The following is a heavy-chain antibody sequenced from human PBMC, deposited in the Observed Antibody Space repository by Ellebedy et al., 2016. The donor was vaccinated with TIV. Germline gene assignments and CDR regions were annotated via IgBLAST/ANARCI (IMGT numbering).Heavy chain of an antibody. CDR1: GYTFSSYG. Sequence: AASVKVSCKASGYTFSSYGISWVRQAPGQGLEWMGWISAYNGNTNYAEKLQGIVTMTTDTSTRTAYMELRSLRSDDTAVYYCARSSMVRGVITTLGAFDYWGQGTLVTVSS. CDR3: ARSSMVRGVITTLGAFDY. CDR2: ISAYNGNT. V-gene: IGHV1-18*04. D-gene: IGHD3-10*01. J-gene: IGHJ4*02.